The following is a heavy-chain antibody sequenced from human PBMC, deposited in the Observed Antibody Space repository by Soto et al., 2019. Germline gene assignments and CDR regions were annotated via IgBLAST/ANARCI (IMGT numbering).Heavy chain of an antibody. J-gene: IGHJ4*02. V-gene: IGHV3-48*02. CDR3: GRPLGRDYYDSSGYYSFDY. CDR1: RFTFNYYS. D-gene: IGHD3-22*01. CDR2: ISGSSNTI. Sequence: GGSLRLSCEASRFTFNYYSMNWVREAPGKGLEWVSYISGSSNTIYYADSVKGRFTISRDNAKNSLYLQMNSLRDEDTAVYYCGRPLGRDYYDSSGYYSFDYWGLGTLVTVSS.